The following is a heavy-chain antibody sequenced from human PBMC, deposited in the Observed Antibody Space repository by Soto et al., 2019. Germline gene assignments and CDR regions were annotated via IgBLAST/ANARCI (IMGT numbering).Heavy chain of an antibody. V-gene: IGHV1-24*01. CDR3: ATAPVDVVVARLVWFDP. Sequence: QVQLVQSGAEVKKPGASVKVSCKVSGYTLTELSMHWVRQAPGKGLEWMGGFDPEDGETIYAPKFQGRVTMTEDTSTDKAYMELSSLRSEDTAVYYCATAPVDVVVARLVWFDPWGQGTLVTVSP. CDR1: GYTLTELS. CDR2: FDPEDGET. D-gene: IGHD2-15*01. J-gene: IGHJ5*02.